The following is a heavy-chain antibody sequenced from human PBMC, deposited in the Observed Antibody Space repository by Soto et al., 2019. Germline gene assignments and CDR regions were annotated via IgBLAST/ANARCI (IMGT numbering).Heavy chain of an antibody. CDR2: IKSKTDSGTT. V-gene: IGHV3-15*01. CDR1: GFTFTNAW. CDR3: TTDLLPIENDYVWGSYHRAHY. Sequence: EVQLVESGGGLVKPGGSLRLSCAASGFTFTNAWMSWVRQAPGKGLEWVGRIKSKTDSGTTEYAAPVKGRFTISRDDSKNTLYLQMNSLKTEDTAVYYCTTDLLPIENDYVWGSYHRAHYWGQGTLVIVPS. D-gene: IGHD3-16*01. J-gene: IGHJ4*02.